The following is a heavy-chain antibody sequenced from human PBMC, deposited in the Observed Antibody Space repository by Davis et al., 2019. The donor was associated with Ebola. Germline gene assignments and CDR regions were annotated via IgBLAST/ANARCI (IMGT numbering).Heavy chain of an antibody. Sequence: ASVKVSCKASGYTFTGYYMHWVRQAPGQGLEWMGWMNPNSGNTGYAQKFQGRVTMTRNTSISTAYMELSSLRSEDTAVYYCASSSSYYYYGMDVWGQGTTVTVSS. J-gene: IGHJ6*02. D-gene: IGHD6-6*01. CDR2: MNPNSGNT. CDR3: ASSSSYYYYGMDV. V-gene: IGHV1-8*02. CDR1: GYTFTGYY.